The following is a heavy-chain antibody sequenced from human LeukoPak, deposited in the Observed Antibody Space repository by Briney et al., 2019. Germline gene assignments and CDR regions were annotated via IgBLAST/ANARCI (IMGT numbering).Heavy chain of an antibody. CDR1: GGSFSGYY. CDR3: ARGVAAAAH. D-gene: IGHD6-13*01. J-gene: IGHJ4*02. V-gene: IGHV4-34*01. CDR2: INHSGST. Sequence: PSETLSLTCAVYGGSFSGYYWSCIRQPPGKGLEWIGEINHSGSTNYNPSLKSRVTISVDTSKNQFSLKLSSVTAADTAVYYCARGVAAAAHWGQGTLVTVSS.